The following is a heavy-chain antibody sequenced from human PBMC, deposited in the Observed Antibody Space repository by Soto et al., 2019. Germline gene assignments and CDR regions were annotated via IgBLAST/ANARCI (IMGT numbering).Heavy chain of an antibody. CDR2: TYHSGNT. V-gene: IGHV4-38-2*01. D-gene: IGHD3-3*02. Sequence: NPSETLSLTCAVSGYSITNGYYWGWIRQPPGKGLEWIGSTYHSGNTYYNPSLKSRVTLSIDTSKNQFSLKLRSVTAADTAMYYCARVKLAGRGSFHDWGQGTLVTVSS. CDR1: GYSITNGYY. J-gene: IGHJ4*02. CDR3: ARVKLAGRGSFHD.